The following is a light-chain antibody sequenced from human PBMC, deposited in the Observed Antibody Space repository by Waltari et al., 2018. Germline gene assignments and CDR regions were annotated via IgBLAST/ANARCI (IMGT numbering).Light chain of an antibody. CDR1: QGIDDS. CDR3: QQYYDTPRT. J-gene: IGKJ1*01. Sequence: DIRMTQSPSSLSASVGDRVTITCQASQGIDDSLAWYQQRPGKVPKLLIYVASTLQSGVPSRFSGSGSGTDFTLTISGLQAEDVAVYYCQQYYDTPRTFGQGTKVEIK. V-gene: IGKV1-27*01. CDR2: VAS.